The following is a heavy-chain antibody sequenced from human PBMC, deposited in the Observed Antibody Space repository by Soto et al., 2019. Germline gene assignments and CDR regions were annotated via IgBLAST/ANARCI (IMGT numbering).Heavy chain of an antibody. CDR3: AKMSGSYYLGYFDY. CDR2: INRDGNEI. J-gene: IGHJ4*02. V-gene: IGHV3-7*03. D-gene: IGHD1-26*01. CDR1: GSTFSNFW. Sequence: GGSLRLSCGSSGSTFSNFWMSWVRQAPGKGLEWVANINRDGNEIYYVDSVKGRFTISRDNAKNSLYLQMNSLRAEDTAVYYCAKMSGSYYLGYFDYWGQGTLVTVSS.